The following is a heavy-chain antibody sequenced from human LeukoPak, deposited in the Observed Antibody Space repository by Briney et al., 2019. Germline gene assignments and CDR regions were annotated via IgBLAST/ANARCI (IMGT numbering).Heavy chain of an antibody. J-gene: IGHJ4*02. CDR1: GFTFDDYA. D-gene: IGHD4-17*01. Sequence: GGSLRLSCAASGFTFDDYAMHWVRQAPGKGLEWVSGISWNSGSIGYADSVKGRFTISRDNAKNSLYLQMNSLRAEDMALYYCAKGKYYGDYSGYLSYWGQGTLVTVSS. CDR2: ISWNSGSI. CDR3: AKGKYYGDYSGYLSY. V-gene: IGHV3-9*03.